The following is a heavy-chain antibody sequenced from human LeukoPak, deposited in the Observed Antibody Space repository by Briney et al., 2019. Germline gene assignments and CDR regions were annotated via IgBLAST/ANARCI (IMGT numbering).Heavy chain of an antibody. D-gene: IGHD5-18*01. Sequence: GSLRLSCAASGFNFSNYWMSWVRQTPGKGLEGVANINRDGSEKYYVDSVEGQFTISRDNAKNSLFLQMNSLRVEDTAVYYCARRRGYSYGRNNSYFDYWGQGTLVTVSS. J-gene: IGHJ4*02. V-gene: IGHV3-7*03. CDR3: ARRRGYSYGRNNSYFDY. CDR1: GFNFSNYW. CDR2: INRDGSEK.